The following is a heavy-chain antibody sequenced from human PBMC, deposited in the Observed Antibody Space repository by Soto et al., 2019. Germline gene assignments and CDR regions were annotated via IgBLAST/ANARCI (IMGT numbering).Heavy chain of an antibody. D-gene: IGHD3-3*01. Sequence: QVQLVQSGPEAKSPGASVRVSCNASGYKFNTFGISWVRQAPGQGLEWMGWISGHNGHTNYAQKFQARLTMTTDTSTSTAYMELTSLISDDTAVYYCARDHDFGSGYWPLGYWGQGTLVTVSS. V-gene: IGHV1-18*04. J-gene: IGHJ4*02. CDR3: ARDHDFGSGYWPLGY. CDR1: GYKFNTFG. CDR2: ISGHNGHT.